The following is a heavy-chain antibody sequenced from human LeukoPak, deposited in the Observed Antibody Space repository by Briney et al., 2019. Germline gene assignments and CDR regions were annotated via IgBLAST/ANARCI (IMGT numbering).Heavy chain of an antibody. CDR2: IYHSGST. D-gene: IGHD2-2*01. Sequence: PSQTLSLTCTVSGGSISSGGYYWSWIRQPPGKGLEWIGYIYHSGSTYYNPSLKSRVTISVDRSKNQFSLKLSSVTAADTAAYYCARGGCSSTSCYVNWFDPWGQGTLVTVSS. J-gene: IGHJ5*02. CDR1: GGSISSGGYY. CDR3: ARGGCSSTSCYVNWFDP. V-gene: IGHV4-30-2*01.